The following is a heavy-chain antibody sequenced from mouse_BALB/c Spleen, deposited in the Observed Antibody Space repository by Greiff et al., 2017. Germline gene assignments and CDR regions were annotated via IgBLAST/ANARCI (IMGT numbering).Heavy chain of an antibody. D-gene: IGHD4-1*01. CDR2: ISSGSSTN. CDR1: GFTFSSFG. Sequence: EVQLVESGGGLVQPGGSRKLSCAASGFTFSSFGMHWVRQAPGKGLEWVAYISSGSSTNYYADTVKGRFTISRDNPKNTLFLQMTSLRSEDTAMYDCASSGTFAYWGQGTLVTVSA. CDR3: ASSGTFAY. J-gene: IGHJ3*01. V-gene: IGHV5-17*02.